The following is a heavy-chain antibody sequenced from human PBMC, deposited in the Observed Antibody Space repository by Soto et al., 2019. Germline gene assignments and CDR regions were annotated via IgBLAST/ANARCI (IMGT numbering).Heavy chain of an antibody. J-gene: IGHJ5*02. Sequence: ASVKVSCKASGYTFTSYGISWVRQAPGQGLEWMGWISAYNGNTNYAQKLQGRVTMTTDTSTSTAYMELRSLRSDDTAVYYCARNKDDIVVVTPFDPWGQGTLVTVSS. D-gene: IGHD2-21*02. CDR2: ISAYNGNT. CDR3: ARNKDDIVVVTPFDP. CDR1: GYTFTSYG. V-gene: IGHV1-18*04.